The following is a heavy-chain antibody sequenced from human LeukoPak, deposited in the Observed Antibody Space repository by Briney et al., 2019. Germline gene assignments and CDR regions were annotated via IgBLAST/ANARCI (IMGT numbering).Heavy chain of an antibody. CDR1: GGFISGSSYY. V-gene: IGHV4-39*01. CDR2: IFYTGSA. J-gene: IGHJ5*02. D-gene: IGHD1-26*01. CDR3: ARHAVGPKDNWFDP. Sequence: NPSETLSLTCTVSGGFISGSSYYWAWIRQPPGKGLEWIGNIFYTGSAYYNPSLKSRVTISVDTPKNQFSLRLTSVSAADTAVFYCARHAVGPKDNWFDPWGQGTLVTVSS.